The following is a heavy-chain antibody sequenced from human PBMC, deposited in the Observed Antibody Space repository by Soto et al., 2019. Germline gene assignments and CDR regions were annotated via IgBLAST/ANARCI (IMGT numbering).Heavy chain of an antibody. V-gene: IGHV3-11*06. J-gene: IGHJ4*02. CDR1: GFTFSAYY. CDR2: ISSSSSYT. CDR3: ARTHYGDYEYYFDY. Sequence: VQLVESGGALVQPGGSLTLSCAASGFTFSAYYMSWIRQAPGKGLEWVSYISSSSSYTNYADSVKGRFTISRDNAKNSLYLQMNSLRAEDTAVYYCARTHYGDYEYYFDYWGQGTLVTVSS. D-gene: IGHD4-17*01.